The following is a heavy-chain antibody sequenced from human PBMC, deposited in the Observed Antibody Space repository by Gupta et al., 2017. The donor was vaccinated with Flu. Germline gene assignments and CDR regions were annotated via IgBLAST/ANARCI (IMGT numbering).Heavy chain of an antibody. Sequence: QMQLKESGPGLVTPSETLSLTCPVPGASMSNYYWSWMRQPAGRGLAWIGRIYTTESIIYNPSLKSRVTMSLDMSKNQFSLKVNSVTAADTAVYFCARVTSERGANAFDIWGQGTMVTVSA. V-gene: IGHV4-4*07. J-gene: IGHJ3*02. CDR2: IYTTESI. CDR3: ARVTSERGANAFDI. D-gene: IGHD1-26*01. CDR1: GASMSNYY.